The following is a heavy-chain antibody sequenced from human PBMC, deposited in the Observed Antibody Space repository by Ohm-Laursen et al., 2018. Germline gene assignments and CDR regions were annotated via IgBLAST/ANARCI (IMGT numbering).Heavy chain of an antibody. Sequence: SLRLSCAASGFTFSSYSMNWVRQAPGKGLEWGSYISSSGSTIYYADSVKGRFTISRDNAKNSLYLQMNSLRAEDTAVYYCARVSRGTLQSPWGQGTLVTVSS. CDR2: ISSSGSTI. D-gene: IGHD5-24*01. J-gene: IGHJ5*02. CDR3: ARVSRGTLQSP. CDR1: GFTFSSYS. V-gene: IGHV3-48*04.